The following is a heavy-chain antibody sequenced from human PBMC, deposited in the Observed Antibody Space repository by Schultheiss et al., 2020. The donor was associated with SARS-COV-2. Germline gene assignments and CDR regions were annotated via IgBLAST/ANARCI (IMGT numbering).Heavy chain of an antibody. CDR1: GGSFKGYY. CDR2: IYYSGST. Sequence: SQTLSLTCAVYGGSFKGYYWSWIRQPPGKGLEWIGYIYYSGSTYYNPSLKSRVTISVDTSKNQFSLKLSSVTAADTAVYYCARFQYNSGWYYFDYWGQGILVTVSS. CDR3: ARFQYNSGWYYFDY. V-gene: IGHV4-34*09. J-gene: IGHJ4*02. D-gene: IGHD6-19*01.